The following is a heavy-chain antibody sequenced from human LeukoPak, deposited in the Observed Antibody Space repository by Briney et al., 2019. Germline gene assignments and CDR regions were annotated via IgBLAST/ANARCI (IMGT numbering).Heavy chain of an antibody. CDR2: INHSGST. V-gene: IGHV4-34*01. CDR3: ARGGGDCSGGSCYIENDY. Sequence: SETQSLTCAVYGGSFSGYYWSWIRQPPGKGLEWIGEINHSGSTNYNPSLKSRVTISVDTSKNQFSLKLSSVTAADTAVYYCARGGGDCSGGSCYIENDYWGQGTLVTVSS. J-gene: IGHJ4*02. CDR1: GGSFSGYY. D-gene: IGHD2-15*01.